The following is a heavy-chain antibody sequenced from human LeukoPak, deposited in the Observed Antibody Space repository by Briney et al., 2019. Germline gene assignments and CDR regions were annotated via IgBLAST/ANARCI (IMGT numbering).Heavy chain of an antibody. CDR3: ARGSIAARPTKYYFDY. J-gene: IGHJ4*02. V-gene: IGHV3-43*02. Sequence: GGSLRLSCAASGFTFHLYAMHWVRLAPGKGLEWVSLITGDGRSTYYADSVKGRFTISRDNAKNTLYLQMNSLRAEDTAVYYCARGSIAARPTKYYFDYWGQGTLVTVSS. D-gene: IGHD6-6*01. CDR1: GFTFHLYA. CDR2: ITGDGRST.